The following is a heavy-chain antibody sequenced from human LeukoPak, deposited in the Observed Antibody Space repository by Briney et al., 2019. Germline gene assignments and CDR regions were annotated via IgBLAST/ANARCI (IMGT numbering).Heavy chain of an antibody. D-gene: IGHD6-6*01. CDR2: INHSGST. V-gene: IGHV4-34*01. CDR1: GGSFSGYH. CDR3: ARTGYSSSFPDY. J-gene: IGHJ4*02. Sequence: SETLSLTCAVYGGSFSGYHWSWLRQPPGKGREWVGEINHSGSTNYNPSLKSRVTISVDPSKNQFSLKLSSVTAADTAVYYCARTGYSSSFPDYWGQGTLVTVSS.